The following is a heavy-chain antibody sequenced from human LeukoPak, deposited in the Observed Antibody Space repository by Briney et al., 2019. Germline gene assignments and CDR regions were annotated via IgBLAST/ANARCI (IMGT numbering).Heavy chain of an antibody. D-gene: IGHD6-19*01. J-gene: IGHJ6*03. CDR2: ISGSGGST. Sequence: PGGSLRLSCAVSGFTFSSYVMSWVRQAPGKGLEWVSAISGSGGSTYYADSVKGRFTISRDNSKNTLYLQMNSLRAEDTAVYYCASPSSGWYSYSYYMDVWGKGTTVTVSS. V-gene: IGHV3-23*01. CDR1: GFTFSSYV. CDR3: ASPSSGWYSYSYYMDV.